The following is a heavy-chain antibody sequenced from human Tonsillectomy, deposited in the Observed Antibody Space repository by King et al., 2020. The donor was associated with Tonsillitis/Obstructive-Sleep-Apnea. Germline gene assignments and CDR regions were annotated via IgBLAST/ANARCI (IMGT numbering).Heavy chain of an antibody. V-gene: IGHV1-2*02. D-gene: IGHD4-23*01. CDR2: INPNSGGQ. J-gene: IGHJ4*02. CDR3: AGGGHFDY. Sequence: VQLVESGAEVKKPGASVKVSCKAAGNTFTGYYIHWVRQAPGQGLEWMGWINPNSGGQKYAQKFQGRVTMTRDTSISTAYIELRRLRSDDTATYYCAGGGHFDYWGQGTLVTVSS. CDR1: GNTFTGYY.